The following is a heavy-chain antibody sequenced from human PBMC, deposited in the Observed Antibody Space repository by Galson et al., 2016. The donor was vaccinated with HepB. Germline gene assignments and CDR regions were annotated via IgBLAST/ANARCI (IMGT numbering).Heavy chain of an antibody. V-gene: IGHV3-53*01. Sequence: SLRLSCAASGFTVSSDPMSWVRRAPGKGLEWVAVIHSGGDTDYADSVKGRFIISRDSSKNTLYLQMDSLRAEDTAVYYCARVVPEIPEAVEYFDHWGQGTLVTVSS. D-gene: IGHD6-19*01. CDR2: IHSGGDT. J-gene: IGHJ4*02. CDR3: ARVVPEIPEAVEYFDH. CDR1: GFTVSSDP.